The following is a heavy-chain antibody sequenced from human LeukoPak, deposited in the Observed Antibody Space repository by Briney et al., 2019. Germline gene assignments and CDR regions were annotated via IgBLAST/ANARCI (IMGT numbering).Heavy chain of an antibody. CDR1: GGSISSSSYY. CDR3: ARGGNSWSGDY. CDR2: IYYSGST. D-gene: IGHD4-23*01. J-gene: IGHJ4*02. Sequence: SETLSLTCTVSGGSISSSSYYWGWIRQPPGKGLEWIGSIYYSGSTYYNPSLKSRVTISVDTSKNQFSLKLSSVTAADTAVYYCARGGNSWSGDYWGQGPLVTVSS. V-gene: IGHV4-39*01.